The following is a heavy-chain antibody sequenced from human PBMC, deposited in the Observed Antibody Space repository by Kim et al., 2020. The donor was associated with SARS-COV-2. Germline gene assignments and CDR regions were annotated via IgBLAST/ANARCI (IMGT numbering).Heavy chain of an antibody. CDR1: GDSISDSSYY. CDR3: ARQKDTSGLLRLFDY. J-gene: IGHJ4*02. D-gene: IGHD6-19*01. CDR2: IYYIGTT. V-gene: IGHV4-39*01. Sequence: SETLSLTCTVSGDSISDSSYYWAWIRQPPGKGLEWIGGIYYIGTTYYNPSLKSRVTISVDRSKNQFSLKLTSVIAPDTAVYYCARQKDTSGLLRLFDYWGRGTLVTVPS.